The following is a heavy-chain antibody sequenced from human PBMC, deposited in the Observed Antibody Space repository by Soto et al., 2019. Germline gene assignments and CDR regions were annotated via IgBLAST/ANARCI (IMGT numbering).Heavy chain of an antibody. D-gene: IGHD3-10*01. J-gene: IGHJ6*02. V-gene: IGHV3-30-3*01. CDR1: GFTFSSYA. CDR3: VCLGGSGGYYNWDYYYDMDI. Sequence: QPGGSLRLSCAVSGFTFSSYAMHWVRQAPGKGLEWVAVISYDGSNKYYADSVKGRFTISRDNSKNRLYLQMNSLRAEYTALYYCVCLGGSGGYYNWDYYYDMDIWGQETTVTVSS. CDR2: ISYDGSNK.